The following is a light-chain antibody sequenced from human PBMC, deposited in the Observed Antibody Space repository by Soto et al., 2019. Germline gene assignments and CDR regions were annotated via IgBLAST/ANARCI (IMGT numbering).Light chain of an antibody. J-gene: IGKJ2*01. CDR2: DSS. Sequence: DIQMTQSPSSLSVSVGDRVTITCRASQSISTYLNWYQQKPGKAPKLLIYDSSRLESGVPSRFSGSGSGTDFTLTISSLQPEDSAACYCQQSYSTPQYTFGQGNKLEIK. V-gene: IGKV1-39*01. CDR1: QSISTY. CDR3: QQSYSTPQYT.